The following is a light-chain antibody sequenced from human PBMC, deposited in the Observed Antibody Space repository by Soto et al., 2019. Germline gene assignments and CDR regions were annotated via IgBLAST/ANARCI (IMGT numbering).Light chain of an antibody. J-gene: IGKJ2*01. CDR2: IAS. CDR1: QSVSRSY. V-gene: IGKV3-20*01. CDR3: QQYGSSPYT. Sequence: EVVLTQSPGTLSLSPGERATLSCRASQSVSRSYLAWYQQKPGQAPRLLIYIASSSATGIPDRFSGSGSGTAFTLTISRLEPEDFAMYYCQQYGSSPYTFGQGTKLEIK.